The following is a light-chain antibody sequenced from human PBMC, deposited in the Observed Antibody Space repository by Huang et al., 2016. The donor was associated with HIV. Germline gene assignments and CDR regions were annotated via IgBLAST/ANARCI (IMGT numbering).Light chain of an antibody. V-gene: IGKV1-5*03. CDR3: QQYNTYLYT. Sequence: DIQMTQSPSTLSASVGDRVTITCRASQNINTWLAWYQQKPGKAPNLLIYRASSLQRGVPSRFTGSGSGTEVTLTITSLQPDDLATYYCQQYNTYLYTFGQGTKREIK. CDR2: RAS. J-gene: IGKJ2*01. CDR1: QNINTW.